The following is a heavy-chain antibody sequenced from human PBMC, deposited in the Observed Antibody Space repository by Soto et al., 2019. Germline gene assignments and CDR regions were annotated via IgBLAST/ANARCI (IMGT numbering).Heavy chain of an antibody. CDR1: GGSLSSYY. CDR2: IYYSGST. Sequence: PSETLSLTCTVSGGSLSSYYWSWIRQPPGKGLEWIGYIYYSGSTDYNPSLKSRVAISVDTSKNQFSLILNSVTAADTAVYYCARDGYSYGGYFDSWGQGALVTVSS. V-gene: IGHV4-59*01. J-gene: IGHJ4*02. D-gene: IGHD5-18*01. CDR3: ARDGYSYGGYFDS.